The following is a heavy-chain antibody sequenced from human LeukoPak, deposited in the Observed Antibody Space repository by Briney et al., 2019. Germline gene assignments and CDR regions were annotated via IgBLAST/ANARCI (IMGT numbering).Heavy chain of an antibody. Sequence: PGGSLRLSCAASGFTFSSYWMHWVRQAPGKGLVWVSRINSDGSSTSYADSVKGRFTISRDNAKNTLYLQMNSLRAEDTAVYYCARDASGSILTYYYDSSGFFDYWGQGTLVTVSS. CDR2: INSDGSST. CDR1: GFTFSSYW. D-gene: IGHD3-22*01. CDR3: ARDASGSILTYYYDSSGFFDY. V-gene: IGHV3-74*01. J-gene: IGHJ4*02.